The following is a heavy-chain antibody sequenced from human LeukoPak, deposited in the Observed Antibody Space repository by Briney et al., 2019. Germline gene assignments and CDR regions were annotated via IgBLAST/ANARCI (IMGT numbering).Heavy chain of an antibody. D-gene: IGHD3-3*01. J-gene: IGHJ4*02. Sequence: GGSLRLSXSASGFTFSNYGMSWVRQAPGKGMEWISGIHGSSGSTYYADSVKGRSTISRDNSKNTLYLQMNSLRAEDTAVSYCARGYDFWSGYSFDYWGQGTLVTVSS. CDR2: IHGSSGST. CDR1: GFTFSNYG. CDR3: ARGYDFWSGYSFDY. V-gene: IGHV3-23*01.